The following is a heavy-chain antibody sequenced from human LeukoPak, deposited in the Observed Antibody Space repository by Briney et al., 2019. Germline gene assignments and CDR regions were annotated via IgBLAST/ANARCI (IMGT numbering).Heavy chain of an antibody. D-gene: IGHD3-22*01. J-gene: IGHJ3*02. V-gene: IGHV1-18*01. CDR2: ISAYNGNT. CDR1: GYTLTSYG. CDR3: ARHRKSYYYDSSGFYAFDI. Sequence: ASVKVSCKASGYTLTSYGISWVRQAPGQGLEWMGWISAYNGNTNYAQKLQGRVTMTTDTSTSTAYMELRSLRSDDTAVYYCARHRKSYYYDSSGFYAFDIWGQGTMVTVSS.